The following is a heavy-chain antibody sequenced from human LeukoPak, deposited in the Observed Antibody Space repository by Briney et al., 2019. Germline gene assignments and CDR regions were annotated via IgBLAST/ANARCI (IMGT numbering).Heavy chain of an antibody. CDR2: IYYSGST. V-gene: IGHV4-39*01. CDR1: GGSISSSSYY. CDR3: ARAPGSGWELQVYYFDY. J-gene: IGHJ4*02. D-gene: IGHD6-19*01. Sequence: PSETLSLTCTVSGGSISSSSYYWGWIRQPPGKGLEWIGSIYYSGSTYYNPSLKSRVTISVDTSKNQFSLKLSSVTAADTAVYYCARAPGSGWELQVYYFDYSGQGTLVTVSS.